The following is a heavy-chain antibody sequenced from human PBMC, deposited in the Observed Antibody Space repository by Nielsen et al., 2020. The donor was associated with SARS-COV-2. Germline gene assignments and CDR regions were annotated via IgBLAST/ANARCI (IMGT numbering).Heavy chain of an antibody. Sequence: GESLKISCAASGFPLSSYELNWVRQAPGKGLEWVASISGGGITIFYADSVKGRFTISRDNARNSLYLQMNSLRAEDTALYYCAKDVVYGDQNDAFDIWGQGTMVIVSP. CDR2: ISGGGITI. CDR1: GFPLSSYE. J-gene: IGHJ3*02. CDR3: AKDVVYGDQNDAFDI. D-gene: IGHD4-17*01. V-gene: IGHV3-48*03.